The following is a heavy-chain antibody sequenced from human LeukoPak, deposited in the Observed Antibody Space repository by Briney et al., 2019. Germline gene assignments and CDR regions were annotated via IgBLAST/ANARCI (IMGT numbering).Heavy chain of an antibody. CDR3: ARSLRGIVGAKSDY. D-gene: IGHD1-26*01. Sequence: PSETLSLTCAVSGGSISSSNWWSWVRQPPGKGLEWIGEIYHSGSTNYNPSLKSRVTISVDKSKNQFSLKLSSVTAADTAVYYCARSLRGIVGAKSDYWGQGTLVTVSS. V-gene: IGHV4-4*02. CDR1: GGSISSSNW. CDR2: IYHSGST. J-gene: IGHJ4*02.